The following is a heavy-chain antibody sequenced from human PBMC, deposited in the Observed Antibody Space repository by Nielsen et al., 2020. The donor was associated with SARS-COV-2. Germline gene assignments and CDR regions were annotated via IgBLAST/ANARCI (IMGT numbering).Heavy chain of an antibody. D-gene: IGHD4-17*01. V-gene: IGHV3-23*01. CDR2: ISGSGGST. CDR1: GFTFSSYA. J-gene: IGHJ5*02. Sequence: GESLKISCAASGFTFSSYAMSWVRQAPGKGLEWVSAISGSGGSTYYADSVKGRFTISRDNSKNSLYLQMNSLRAEDTAVYYCARDFTTVTTWMYNWFDPWGQGTLVTVSS. CDR3: ARDFTTVTTWMYNWFDP.